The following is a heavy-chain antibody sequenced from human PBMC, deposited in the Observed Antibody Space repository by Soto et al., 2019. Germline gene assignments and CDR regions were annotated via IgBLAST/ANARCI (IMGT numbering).Heavy chain of an antibody. Sequence: LTCTVSGDSISGGASFWSWIRQPPGKGLEWIANVYYSGSSYYNPSLKSRLTISVDTTKNQFSLQLKSMTAADTAVYYCAKLSCTSSTCYFPGWFDPWGQGTLVTVSS. V-gene: IGHV4-31*03. CDR2: VYYSGSS. J-gene: IGHJ5*02. CDR1: GDSISGGASF. CDR3: AKLSCTSSTCYFPGWFDP. D-gene: IGHD2-2*01.